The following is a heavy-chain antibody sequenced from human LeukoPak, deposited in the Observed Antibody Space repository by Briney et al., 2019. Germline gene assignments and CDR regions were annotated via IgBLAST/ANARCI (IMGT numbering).Heavy chain of an antibody. CDR1: GGSISSSSYY. V-gene: IGHV4-39*07. Sequence: SETLSLTCTVSGGSISSSSYYWGWIRQPPGKGLEWIGSIYYSGSTYYNPSLKSRVTISVDTSKNQFSLKLSSVTAADTAVYYCARAEYYYDSSGYQNWFDPWGQGTLVTVSS. D-gene: IGHD3-22*01. CDR3: ARAEYYYDSSGYQNWFDP. CDR2: IYYSGST. J-gene: IGHJ5*02.